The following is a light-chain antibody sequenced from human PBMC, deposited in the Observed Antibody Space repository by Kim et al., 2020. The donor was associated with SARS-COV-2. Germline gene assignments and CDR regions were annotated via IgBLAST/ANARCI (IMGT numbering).Light chain of an antibody. J-gene: IGLJ2*01. CDR1: NSNIGVNS. CDR2: RNN. Sequence: QSVLTQPPSASGTPGQRVTISCSGSNSNIGVNSVYWYQQLPGTAPALLIYRNNERPSGVPDRFSGSKSGTSASLAISGLRSEDEADYYCAAWDDSLSGVVFGGGTKVTVL. V-gene: IGLV1-47*01. CDR3: AAWDDSLSGVV.